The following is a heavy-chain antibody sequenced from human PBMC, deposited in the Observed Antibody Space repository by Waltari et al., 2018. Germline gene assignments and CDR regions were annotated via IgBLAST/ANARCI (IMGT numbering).Heavy chain of an antibody. CDR2: IIAIFGTA. CDR1: GGTFSSYA. D-gene: IGHD2-8*01. V-gene: IGHV1-69*14. J-gene: IGHJ6*03. Sequence: QVQLVQSGAEVKKPGSSVKVSCKASGGTFSSYAISWVRQAPGQGLEWMGGIIAIFGTANYEQKFQGRVTMTAGKATSTAYMELSSLRSEDTAVYYCAKCSARRYMDVWGKGTTVTVSS. CDR3: AKCSARRYMDV.